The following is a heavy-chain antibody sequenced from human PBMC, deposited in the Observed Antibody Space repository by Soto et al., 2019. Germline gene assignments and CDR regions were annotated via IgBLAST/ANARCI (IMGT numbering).Heavy chain of an antibody. CDR3: ARGFVFDY. CDR1: GGSFSCYY. V-gene: IGHV4-34*01. CDR2: INHSGST. Sequence: SETLSLTCAVYGGSFSCYYWSWIRQPPGKGLEWIGEINHSGSTNYNPSLKSRVTISVDTSKNQFSLKLSSVTAADTAVYYCARGFVFDYWGQGTLVTVSS. J-gene: IGHJ4*02. D-gene: IGHD3-16*02.